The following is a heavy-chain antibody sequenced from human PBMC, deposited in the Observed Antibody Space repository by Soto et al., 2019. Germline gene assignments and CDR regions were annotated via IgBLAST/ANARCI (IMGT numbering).Heavy chain of an antibody. CDR3: AKDSDSTIAVAGTGAFDI. CDR1: GFTFSSYA. Sequence: GGSLTLSCAASGFTFSSYAMSWVRQAPGKGLEWVSAISGSGGSTYYADSVKGRFTISRDNSKNTLYLQMNSLRAEDTAVYYCAKDSDSTIAVAGTGAFDIWGQGTMVTVSS. J-gene: IGHJ3*02. V-gene: IGHV3-23*01. CDR2: ISGSGGST. D-gene: IGHD6-19*01.